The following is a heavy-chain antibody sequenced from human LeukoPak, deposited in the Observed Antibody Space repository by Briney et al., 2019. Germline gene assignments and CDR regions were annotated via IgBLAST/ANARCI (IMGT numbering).Heavy chain of an antibody. J-gene: IGHJ4*02. V-gene: IGHV4-31*03. CDR1: GGSISSGGYY. Sequence: SETLSLTCTVSGGSISSGGYYWSWIRQHTGKGLEWIGYIYYSGSTYYNPSLKSRVTISVDTSKNQFSLKLSSVTAADTAVYYCARQSPYYYDSSGFFDYWGQGTLVTVSS. CDR2: IYYSGST. D-gene: IGHD3-22*01. CDR3: ARQSPYYYDSSGFFDY.